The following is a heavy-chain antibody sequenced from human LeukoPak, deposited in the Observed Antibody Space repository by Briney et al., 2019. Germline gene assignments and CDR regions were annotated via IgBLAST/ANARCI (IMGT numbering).Heavy chain of an antibody. CDR3: ARSPGGNARTWLDY. CDR1: GYTFTDYA. CDR2: TNGATGNT. J-gene: IGHJ4*02. Sequence: ASVKVSCKASGYTFTDYALHLVRQAPGQSLEWMGWTNGATGNTRFSQDFQGRLTITIDTSASTAFLDLSSLRSDDTAVYYCARSPGGNARTWLDYWGQGTLVTVSS. D-gene: IGHD4-23*01. V-gene: IGHV1-3*01.